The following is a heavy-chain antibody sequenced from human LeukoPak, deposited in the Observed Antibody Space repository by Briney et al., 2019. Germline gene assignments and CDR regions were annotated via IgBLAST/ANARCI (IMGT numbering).Heavy chain of an antibody. CDR3: ASSPYSSGWALNSGAFDI. CDR2: INSDGTIT. Sequence: GGSLRLSCAAPGFSFSTDWMHWVRQAPGKGLVWVSRINSDGTITNYADSVKGRFTISGDNSKNTLYLQMNSLRAEDTAVYYCASSPYSSGWALNSGAFDIWGQGTMVTVSS. CDR1: GFSFSTDW. V-gene: IGHV3-74*01. J-gene: IGHJ3*02. D-gene: IGHD6-25*01.